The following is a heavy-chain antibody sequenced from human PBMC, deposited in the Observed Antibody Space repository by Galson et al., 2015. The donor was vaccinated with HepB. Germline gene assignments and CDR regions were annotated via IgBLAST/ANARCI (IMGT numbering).Heavy chain of an antibody. CDR2: IRSKAYGGTT. J-gene: IGHJ6*02. D-gene: IGHD3-16*02. Sequence: SLRLSCAASGFTFGDYAMSWFRQAPGKGLEWVGFIRSKAYGGTTEYAASVKGRFTISRDDSKSIAYLQMNSLKTKDTAVYYCTRDQGEGLGELSFPWYYYYGMDVWGQGTTVTVSS. V-gene: IGHV3-49*03. CDR1: GFTFGDYA. CDR3: TRDQGEGLGELSFPWYYYYGMDV.